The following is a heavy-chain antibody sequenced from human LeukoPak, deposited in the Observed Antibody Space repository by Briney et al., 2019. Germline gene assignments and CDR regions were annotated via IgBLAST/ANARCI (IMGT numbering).Heavy chain of an antibody. Sequence: GGSLRLSCAASGFTFDDYAMHWVRQAPGKGLEWVSGISWNSGSIAYADSVKGRFTISRDNAKNSLYLQMNSLRAGDTALYYCAKDFGRSAYDRPFDYWGQGTLVTVSS. CDR2: ISWNSGSI. CDR3: AKDFGRSAYDRPFDY. V-gene: IGHV3-9*01. J-gene: IGHJ4*02. D-gene: IGHD5-12*01. CDR1: GFTFDDYA.